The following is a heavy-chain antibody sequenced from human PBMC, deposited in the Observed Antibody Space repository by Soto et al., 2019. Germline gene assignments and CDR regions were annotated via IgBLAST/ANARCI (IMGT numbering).Heavy chain of an antibody. CDR3: ARDTASKDYDSHSYYPNFDS. Sequence: PSETLSLTCTVSGGSISSYYWSWIRQPPGKGLEWIGYIYYSGSTNYNPSPKSRVTISVDTSKNQFSLKLSSVTAADTAVYYCARDTASKDYDSHSYYPNFDSWGQGALVTVSS. CDR1: GGSISSYY. D-gene: IGHD3-22*01. J-gene: IGHJ5*01. V-gene: IGHV4-59*01. CDR2: IYYSGST.